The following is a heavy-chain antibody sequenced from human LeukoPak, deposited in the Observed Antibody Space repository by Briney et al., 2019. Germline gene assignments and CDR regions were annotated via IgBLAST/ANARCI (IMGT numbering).Heavy chain of an antibody. CDR3: AKDGYSSSAPFDY. D-gene: IGHD6-6*01. Sequence: GGSLRLSCAASGFTFSSYAMSWVRQAPGKGLGWVSAISGSGGSTYYADSVKGRFTISRGNSRNTLYLQMNSLRAEDTAVYYCAKDGYSSSAPFDYWGQGTLVTVSS. CDR2: ISGSGGST. CDR1: GFTFSSYA. J-gene: IGHJ4*02. V-gene: IGHV3-23*01.